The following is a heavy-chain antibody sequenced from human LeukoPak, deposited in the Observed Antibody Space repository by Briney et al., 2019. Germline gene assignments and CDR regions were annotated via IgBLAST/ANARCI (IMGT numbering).Heavy chain of an antibody. CDR2: IYPGDSDT. CDR3: ARRGDSSGYTNPHAFDI. Sequence: KPGESLKISCKGSGYSFTSYWIGWVRQMPGKGLEWMGIIYPGDSDTRYSPSFQGQVTISADKSISTAYLQWSSLKASDTAMYYCARRGDSSGYTNPHAFDIWGQGTMVTVSS. J-gene: IGHJ3*02. D-gene: IGHD3-22*01. V-gene: IGHV5-51*03. CDR1: GYSFTSYW.